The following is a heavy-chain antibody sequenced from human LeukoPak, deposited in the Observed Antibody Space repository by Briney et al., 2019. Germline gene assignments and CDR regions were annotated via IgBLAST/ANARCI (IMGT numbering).Heavy chain of an antibody. CDR3: ARGLRYFDWLSDY. CDR2: IKQDGSEK. J-gene: IGHJ4*02. V-gene: IGHV3-7*01. CDR1: GFTFSSYW. D-gene: IGHD3-9*01. Sequence: GGSLRLSRAASGFTFSSYWMSWVRQAPGKGLEWVANIKQDGSEKYYVDSVKGRFTISRDNAKNSLYLQMNSLRAEDTAVYYCARGLRYFDWLSDYWGQGTLVTVSS.